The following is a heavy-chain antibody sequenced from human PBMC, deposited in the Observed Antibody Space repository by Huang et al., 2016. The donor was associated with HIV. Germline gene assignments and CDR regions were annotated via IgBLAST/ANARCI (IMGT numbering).Heavy chain of an antibody. D-gene: IGHD3-16*01. Sequence: EVQLVQSGGGLVKPGGSLNLSCEGSGSSFSHYSMNWVRQAPGKGLEGISYISSGGGTVYCADSMKGRLLISRDNAKRSLYLQMSSLTDEDTAVYYCASVSGLMFENKLDFWGQGALVIVSS. CDR3: ASVSGLMFENKLDF. J-gene: IGHJ4*02. CDR2: ISSGGGTV. CDR1: GSSFSHYS. V-gene: IGHV3-48*02.